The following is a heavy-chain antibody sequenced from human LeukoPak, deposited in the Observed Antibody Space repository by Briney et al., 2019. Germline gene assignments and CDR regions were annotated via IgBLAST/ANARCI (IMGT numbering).Heavy chain of an antibody. Sequence: GSLRLSCAASGFTFSSYAMQWVRQAPGKGLERVAVISYDGSNKYYADSVKGRFTISRDNSKNTLYLQMNSLRAEDTAVYYCASRMLGYCSGGSCYSDAFDIWGQGTMVTVSS. J-gene: IGHJ3*02. CDR1: GFTFSSYA. CDR3: ASRMLGYCSGGSCYSDAFDI. V-gene: IGHV3-30*04. D-gene: IGHD2-15*01. CDR2: ISYDGSNK.